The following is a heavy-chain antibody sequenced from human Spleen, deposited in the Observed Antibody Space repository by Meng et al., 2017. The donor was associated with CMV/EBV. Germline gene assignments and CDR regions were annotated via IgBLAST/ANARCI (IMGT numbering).Heavy chain of an antibody. J-gene: IGHJ4*02. CDR3: ARDYYGDYYFDY. CDR2: IKQDGSEK. V-gene: IGHV3-7*01. CDR1: GFTFSSYW. Sequence: GESLKISCAASGFTFSSYWMHWVRQAPGKGLEWVANIKQDGSEKYYVDSVKGRFTISRDNAKNSLYLQMNSLRAEDTAVYYCARDYYGDYYFDYWGQGSLVTVSS. D-gene: IGHD4-17*01.